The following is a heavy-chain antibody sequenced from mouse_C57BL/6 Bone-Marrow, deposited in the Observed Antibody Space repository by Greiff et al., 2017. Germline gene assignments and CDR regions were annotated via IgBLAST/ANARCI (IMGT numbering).Heavy chain of an antibody. CDR3: ARGSIYYYGISPSWFAY. CDR2: IDPSDSET. D-gene: IGHD1-1*01. CDR1: GYTFTSYW. Sequence: VQLQQPGAELVRPGSSVKLSCKASGYTFTSYWMHWVKQRPIQGLEWIGNIDPSDSETHYNQKFKDKATLTVDKSSSTAYMQLSSLTSEDSAVYYCARGSIYYYGISPSWFAYWGQGTLVTVSA. V-gene: IGHV1-52*01. J-gene: IGHJ3*01.